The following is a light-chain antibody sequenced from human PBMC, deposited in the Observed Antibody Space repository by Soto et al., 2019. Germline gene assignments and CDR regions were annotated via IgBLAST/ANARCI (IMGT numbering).Light chain of an antibody. CDR1: GNDIGAYNF. Sequence: QSALTQPASVSGSPGQSITISCTGTGNDIGAYNFVSWYQQHPGKVPKLIIFDVHNRPSGVSARFSGSKSGNTASLTISGLQTEDEADYYCSSYTDDNTPVFGGGTKVTVL. CDR2: DVH. V-gene: IGLV2-14*03. J-gene: IGLJ2*01. CDR3: SSYTDDNTPV.